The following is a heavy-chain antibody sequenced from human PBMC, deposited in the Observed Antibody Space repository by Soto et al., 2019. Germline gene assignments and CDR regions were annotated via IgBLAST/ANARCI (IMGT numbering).Heavy chain of an antibody. Sequence: PGGSLRLSCAASGFTFSSYAMSWVRQAPGKGLEWVSAISGSGGSTYYADSVKGRFTISRDNSKNTLYLQMNSLRAEDTAVYYCAKERGGLLWFGELFSYFDYWGQGTLVTVSS. V-gene: IGHV3-23*01. D-gene: IGHD3-10*01. J-gene: IGHJ4*02. CDR2: ISGSGGST. CDR3: AKERGGLLWFGELFSYFDY. CDR1: GFTFSSYA.